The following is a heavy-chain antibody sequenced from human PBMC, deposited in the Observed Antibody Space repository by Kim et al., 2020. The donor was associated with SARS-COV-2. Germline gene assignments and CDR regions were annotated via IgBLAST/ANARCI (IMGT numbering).Heavy chain of an antibody. J-gene: IGHJ5*02. CDR2: IAPILAIA. D-gene: IGHD2-2*01. CDR3: ARDFCTSSSCQRPNWFDP. CDR1: GGTFSSFS. V-gene: IGHV1-69*04. Sequence: SVKVSCKASGGTFSSFSISWVRQAPGQGLEWMGRIAPILAIANYAQRSQGRVTITADKSTSTVYMELSSLRSEYTAVYYCARDFCTSSSCQRPNWFDPWGQGTLVTVSS.